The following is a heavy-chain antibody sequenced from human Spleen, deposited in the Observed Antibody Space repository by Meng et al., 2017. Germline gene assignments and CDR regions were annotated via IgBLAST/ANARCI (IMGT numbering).Heavy chain of an antibody. J-gene: IGHJ3*01. CDR2: INGGNGHT. Sequence: ASVKVSCKASGYIFTTYSMHWVRQAPGQSLEWMGWINGGNGHTKYSQKFQGRVTLTRDTSASTDYLELSSLRTDDPAVYYCAGVSATLVTRDAFDLWGRGTLVTVSS. CDR3: AGVSATLVTRDAFDL. CDR1: GYIFTTYS. D-gene: IGHD4-23*01. V-gene: IGHV1-3*01.